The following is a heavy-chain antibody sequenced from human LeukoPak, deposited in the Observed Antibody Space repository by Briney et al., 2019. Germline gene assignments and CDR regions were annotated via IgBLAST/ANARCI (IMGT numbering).Heavy chain of an antibody. J-gene: IGHJ5*02. CDR2: ISWNSDSI. CDR1: GFTFDDYA. V-gene: IGHV3-9*01. CDR3: AKGKWYSGTYHFDH. D-gene: IGHD1-26*01. Sequence: GGSLRLSCAASGFTFDDYAMHWVRQAPGKGLEWVSGISWNSDSIGYVDSVKGRFTISRDNAKNSLYLQMNSLRAEDTALYYCAKGKWYSGTYHFDHWGQGTLVTVPS.